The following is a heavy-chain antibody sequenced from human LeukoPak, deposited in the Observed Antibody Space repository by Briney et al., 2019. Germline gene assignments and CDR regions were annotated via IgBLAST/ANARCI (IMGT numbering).Heavy chain of an antibody. CDR1: VYTFTSYD. CDR3: ARGRTRYSGYDYAY. J-gene: IGHJ4*02. D-gene: IGHD5-12*01. CDR2: MNPNSGNT. V-gene: IGHV1-8*01. Sequence: ASLKVSCKASVYTFTSYDINWVRQTTGQGREWMGGMNPNSGNTGYVQKFQGRVTMTKKTSISTAYMELSSLRSEDTAVYYCARGRTRYSGYDYAYCGQGTLVTVSS.